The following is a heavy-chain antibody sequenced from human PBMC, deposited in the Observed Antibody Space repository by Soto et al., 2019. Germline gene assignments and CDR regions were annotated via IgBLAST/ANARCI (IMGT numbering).Heavy chain of an antibody. CDR1: ENTFSSYL. D-gene: IGHD2-15*01. J-gene: IGHJ5*02. Sequence: GESLKIPCKGSENTFSSYLIALVRQLPGKGLECMGIIYPDDSDTRYSPSFQGQVTISVDKSITTASLQWSSLKASDTAMYYCAISRGGGSHLWFDVWGPGTQVTVSS. CDR3: AISRGGGSHLWFDV. CDR2: IYPDDSDT. V-gene: IGHV5-51*01.